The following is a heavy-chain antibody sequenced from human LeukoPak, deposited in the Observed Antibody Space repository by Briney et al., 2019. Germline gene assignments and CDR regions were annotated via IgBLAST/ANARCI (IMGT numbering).Heavy chain of an antibody. Sequence: ASVKVSCKASGYTFTGYYMHWVRQTPGQGLEWMGWINPNSGGTNYAQKFQGRVTMTRDTSISTAYMELSRLRSDDTAVYYCASTVDTAMGTWGLLGYWGQGTLVTVSS. CDR3: ASTVDTAMGTWGLLGY. CDR1: GYTFTGYY. D-gene: IGHD5-18*01. J-gene: IGHJ4*02. CDR2: INPNSGGT. V-gene: IGHV1-2*02.